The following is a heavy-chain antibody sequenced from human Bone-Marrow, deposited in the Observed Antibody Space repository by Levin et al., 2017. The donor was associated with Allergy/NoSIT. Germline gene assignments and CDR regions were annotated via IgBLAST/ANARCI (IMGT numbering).Heavy chain of an antibody. Sequence: ASVKVSCKASGYTFTSYDINWVRQATGQGLEWMGWMNPNSGNTGYAQKFQGRVTMTRNTSISTAYMELSSLRSEDTAVYYCARVPTVTTWGHDAFDIWGQGTMVTVSS. J-gene: IGHJ3*02. CDR2: MNPNSGNT. CDR3: ARVPTVTTWGHDAFDI. CDR1: GYTFTSYD. V-gene: IGHV1-8*01. D-gene: IGHD4-17*01.